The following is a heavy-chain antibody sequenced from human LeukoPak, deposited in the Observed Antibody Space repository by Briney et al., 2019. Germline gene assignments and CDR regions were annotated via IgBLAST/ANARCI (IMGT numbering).Heavy chain of an antibody. J-gene: IGHJ4*02. D-gene: IGHD2-2*01. Sequence: SETLSLTCTVSGGSISSYYWSWIRQPPGKGLESIGYIYYSGSTNYNPSLKSRVTISVDTSKNQFSLKLSSVTAADTAVYYCARELSYCSSTSCYPAYYFDYWGQGTLVTVSS. CDR3: ARELSYCSSTSCYPAYYFDY. CDR2: IYYSGST. CDR1: GGSISSYY. V-gene: IGHV4-59*01.